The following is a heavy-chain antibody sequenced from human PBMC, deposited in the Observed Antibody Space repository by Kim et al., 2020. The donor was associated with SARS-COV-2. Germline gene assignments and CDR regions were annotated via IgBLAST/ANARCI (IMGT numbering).Heavy chain of an antibody. CDR1: GFTFSSYA. D-gene: IGHD2-8*01. CDR3: AVYCTNGVCYATYYGMDV. Sequence: GGSLRLSCAASGFTFSSYAMSWVRQAPGKGLEWVSAITGSGGSTYYADSVKGRFTISRDNSKNTLYLQMDSLRAEDTAVYYCAVYCTNGVCYATYYGMDVWGQGTTVTVSS. V-gene: IGHV3-23*01. J-gene: IGHJ6*02. CDR2: ITGSGGST.